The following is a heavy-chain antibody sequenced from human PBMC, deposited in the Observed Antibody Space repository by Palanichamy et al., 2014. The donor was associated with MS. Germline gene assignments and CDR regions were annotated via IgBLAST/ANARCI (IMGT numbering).Heavy chain of an antibody. V-gene: IGHV3-21*04. CDR1: GFTFSSYS. J-gene: IGHJ4*02. D-gene: IGHD6-19*01. CDR3: AKGPTDPGIAVAESYFDY. Sequence: EVQLVESGGGLVKPGGSLRLSCAASGFTFSSYSMNWVRQAPGKGLEWVSSISSSSSSYIYYADSVKGRFTISRDNAKNSLYLQMNSLRAEDTALYYCAKGPTDPGIAVAESYFDYWGQGTLVTVSS. CDR2: ISSSSSSYI.